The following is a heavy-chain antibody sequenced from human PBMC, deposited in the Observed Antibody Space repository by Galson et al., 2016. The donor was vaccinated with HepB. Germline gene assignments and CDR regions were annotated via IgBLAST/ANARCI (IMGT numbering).Heavy chain of an antibody. CDR3: AKDRNYIVQYYFGKDV. CDR2: IVPVFGTT. V-gene: IGHV1-69*06. CDR1: GGTFSNYI. Sequence: SVKVSCKASGGTFSNYIITWVRQAPGQGPEWMGGIVPVFGTTNYAQKFQDRVTITADKSTNIAYMELRSLTSEDTAVYYCAKDRNYIVQYYFGKDVWGQGTTVTFSS. J-gene: IGHJ6*02. D-gene: IGHD3-10*01.